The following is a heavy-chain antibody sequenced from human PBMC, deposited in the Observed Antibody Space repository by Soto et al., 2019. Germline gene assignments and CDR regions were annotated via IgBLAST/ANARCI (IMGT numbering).Heavy chain of an antibody. Sequence: SQTLSLTCAISGDSVSTNSATWDWIRQSPSRGLEWLGRTYYRFKWDYDYAASVKGRININPDTSNNQVSLHLDSVTPDDTAVYYCARLIGNSWLDSWGQGTLVTVSS. D-gene: IGHD2-8*01. J-gene: IGHJ5*01. CDR1: GDSVSTNSAT. CDR2: TYYRFKWDY. CDR3: ARLIGNSWLDS. V-gene: IGHV6-1*01.